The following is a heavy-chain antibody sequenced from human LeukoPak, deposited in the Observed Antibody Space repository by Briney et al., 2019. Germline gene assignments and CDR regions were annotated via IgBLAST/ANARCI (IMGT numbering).Heavy chain of an antibody. CDR2: ISSSSSYI. CDR3: ARRSGYGYFDY. CDR1: GCTFSSYS. D-gene: IGHD5-12*01. V-gene: IGHV3-21*01. J-gene: IGHJ4*02. Sequence: GGSLRLSCAASGCTFSSYSMNWVRQAPGKGLEWVSSISSSSSYIYYADSVKGRFTISRDNAKNSLYLQMNSLRAEDTAVYYCARRSGYGYFDYWGQGTLVTVSS.